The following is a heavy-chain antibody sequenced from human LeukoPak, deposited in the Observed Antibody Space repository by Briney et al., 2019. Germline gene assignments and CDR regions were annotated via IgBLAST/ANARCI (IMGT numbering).Heavy chain of an antibody. V-gene: IGHV4-39*07. D-gene: IGHD4-17*01. CDR1: GASISRSDYY. CDR3: ASNTVTSHSRSPNEYFQH. CDR2: IYYSGST. J-gene: IGHJ1*01. Sequence: KTSETLSLTCTVSGASISRSDYYWGWIRQPPGEGLEWIGSIYYSGSTHYTPSLKSRVTISVDTSKNQFSLKLSSVTAADTAMYYCASNTVTSHSRSPNEYFQHWGQGTLVTVSS.